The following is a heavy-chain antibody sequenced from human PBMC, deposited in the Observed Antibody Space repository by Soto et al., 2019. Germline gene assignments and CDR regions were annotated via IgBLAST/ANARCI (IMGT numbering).Heavy chain of an antibody. D-gene: IGHD3-22*01. V-gene: IGHV3-30*04. CDR3: AKDYFDSSGDPYDFDN. CDR1: GFTFSGFA. J-gene: IGHJ4*02. Sequence: QVQVVESGGGVVQPGRSLRLSCAASGFTFSGFAIHWVRQAPGKGLQSVAVISFDGTNKYYADSVKARFTISRDNSKNTLTLHLSSLRAEDTAVYSCAKDYFDSSGDPYDFDNWCQGTLVPVSS. CDR2: ISFDGTNK.